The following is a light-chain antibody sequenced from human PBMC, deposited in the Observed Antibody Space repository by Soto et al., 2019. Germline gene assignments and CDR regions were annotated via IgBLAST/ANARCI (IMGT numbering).Light chain of an antibody. CDR1: QSVYTT. CDR2: GAS. CDR3: QQYNKWPLT. V-gene: IGKV3-15*01. Sequence: EIVMTQSPATLSVSPGERATLSCWASQSVYTTLAWYQQKPGQAPRLLIYGASTRATGIPARFSGTGSATEFNLTISSLQSEYSAVYYCQQYNKWPLTFGGGTKVEI. J-gene: IGKJ4*01.